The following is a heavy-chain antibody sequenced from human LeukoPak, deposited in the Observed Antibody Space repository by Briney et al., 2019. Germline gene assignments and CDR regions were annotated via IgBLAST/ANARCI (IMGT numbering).Heavy chain of an antibody. Sequence: SETLSLTCTVSCGSISSYYWSWIRQPAGKGLEWIGRIYTSGSTNYNPSLKSRVTMSVDTSKNQFSLKLSSVTAADTAVYYCARWGRYYDFWSGYSTWGQGTLVTVSS. CDR3: ARWGRYYDFWSGYST. CDR2: IYTSGST. CDR1: CGSISSYY. D-gene: IGHD3-3*01. V-gene: IGHV4-4*07. J-gene: IGHJ5*02.